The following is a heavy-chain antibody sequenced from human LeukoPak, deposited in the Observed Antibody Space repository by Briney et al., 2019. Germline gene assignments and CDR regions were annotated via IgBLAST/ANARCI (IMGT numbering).Heavy chain of an antibody. V-gene: IGHV3-23*01. Sequence: GGSLRLSCAASGFTFSSYAMSWVRQAPGKGLEWVSAITGTGGNTYYADSVKGRFTISRDNSKNTLFLQMNSLRGEDTAVYYCASGGGKFDPWGQGTLVTVSS. CDR3: ASGGGKFDP. J-gene: IGHJ5*02. D-gene: IGHD1-26*01. CDR1: GFTFSSYA. CDR2: ITGTGGNT.